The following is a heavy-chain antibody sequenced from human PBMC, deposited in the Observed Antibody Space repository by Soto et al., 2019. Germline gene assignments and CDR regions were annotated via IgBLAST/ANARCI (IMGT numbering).Heavy chain of an antibody. J-gene: IGHJ4*02. CDR3: ARLQRPGTFDY. CDR1: CGSISTSVHY. Sequence: SETLSLTCTVSCGSISTSVHYWAWIRQPPGKGLEWMGTIYNKGDTYYNSSLKGQITMFVDTSKNVFSLRLTSVTALDTAVYYCARLQRPGTFDYWGLGTLVTVSS. CDR2: IYNKGDT. V-gene: IGHV4-39*01. D-gene: IGHD1-1*01.